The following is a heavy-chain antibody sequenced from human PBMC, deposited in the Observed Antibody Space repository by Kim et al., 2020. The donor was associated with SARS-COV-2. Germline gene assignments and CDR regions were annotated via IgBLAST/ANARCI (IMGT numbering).Heavy chain of an antibody. D-gene: IGHD4-17*01. V-gene: IGHV1-46*01. Sequence: KFQGRVTMTRDTSTSTVYMELSSLRSEDTAVYYCARNLYGDSLGYGMDVWGQGTTVTVSS. J-gene: IGHJ6*02. CDR3: ARNLYGDSLGYGMDV.